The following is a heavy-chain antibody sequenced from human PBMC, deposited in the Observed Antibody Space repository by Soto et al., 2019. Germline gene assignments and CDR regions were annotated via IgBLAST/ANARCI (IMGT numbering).Heavy chain of an antibody. D-gene: IGHD6-19*01. J-gene: IGHJ5*02. Sequence: QITLKESGPPLVKPTQTLTLTCTFSGFSLSTSGVGVGWIRQPPGKALEWLALIYWDDDKRYSPSLKSRLTITKDTSKNQVVLTMTNMDPVDTATYYCAHSPSTSSGWPKGFDPWGQGTLVTVSS. CDR3: AHSPSTSSGWPKGFDP. CDR2: IYWDDDK. CDR1: GFSLSTSGVG. V-gene: IGHV2-5*02.